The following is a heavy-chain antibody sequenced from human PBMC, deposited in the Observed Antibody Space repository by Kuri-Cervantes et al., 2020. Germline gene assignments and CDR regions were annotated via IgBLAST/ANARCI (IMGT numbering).Heavy chain of an antibody. Sequence: GGSLRLSCAASGFTFSSHWMHWVRQAPGKGLVWVSRLNEDGSYISQADSVKGRFTVSRDNAKNTLYLQMNSLRAVDTAVYYCARGLPSGYYYHDGFDIWGQGTMVTVSS. CDR1: GFTFSSHW. CDR2: LNEDGSYI. CDR3: ARGLPSGYYYHDGFDI. V-gene: IGHV3-74*01. J-gene: IGHJ3*02. D-gene: IGHD3-22*01.